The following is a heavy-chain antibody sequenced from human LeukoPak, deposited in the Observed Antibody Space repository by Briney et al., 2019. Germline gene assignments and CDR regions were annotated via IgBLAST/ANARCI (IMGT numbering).Heavy chain of an antibody. CDR3: ARGEMATIVDY. Sequence: ASVRVSCKASGYTFSSYGISWVRQAPGQGLEWMGWISVYNGNTNYAQSLQARVTLTTDTSTSTAYMELRSLRSEDTAVYYCARGEMATIVDYWGQGTLVTVSS. J-gene: IGHJ4*02. CDR1: GYTFSSYG. D-gene: IGHD5-24*01. CDR2: ISVYNGNT. V-gene: IGHV1-18*01.